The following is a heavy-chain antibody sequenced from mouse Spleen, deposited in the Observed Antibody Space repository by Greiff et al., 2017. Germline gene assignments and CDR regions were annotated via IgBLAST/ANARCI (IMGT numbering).Heavy chain of an antibody. V-gene: IGHV1-81*01. CDR2: IYPRSGNT. Sequence: QVQLKESGAELARPGASVKLSCKASGYTFTSYGISWVKQRTGQGLEWIGEIYPRSGNTYYNEKFKGKATLTADKSSSTAYMELRSLTSEDSAVYFCARGGNSLYFDYWGQGTTLTVSS. J-gene: IGHJ2*01. D-gene: IGHD2-1*01. CDR1: GYTFTSYG. CDR3: ARGGNSLYFDY.